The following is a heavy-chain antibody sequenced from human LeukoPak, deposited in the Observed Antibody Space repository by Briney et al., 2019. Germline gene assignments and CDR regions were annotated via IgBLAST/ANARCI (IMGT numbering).Heavy chain of an antibody. Sequence: ASVKVSCKASGYTFTNFGISWVRQAPGQGLEWMGWISAYNGNTNYAQNLQGRVTMTTDRSTGTAYMELRSLRSDDTAMYYCARSAVAGFERKFDYWGQGTLSPSPQ. J-gene: IGHJ4*02. D-gene: IGHD6-19*01. V-gene: IGHV1-18*01. CDR1: GYTFTNFG. CDR2: ISAYNGNT. CDR3: ARSAVAGFERKFDY.